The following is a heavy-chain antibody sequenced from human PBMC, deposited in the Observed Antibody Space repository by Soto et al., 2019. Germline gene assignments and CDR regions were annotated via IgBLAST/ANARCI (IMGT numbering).Heavy chain of an antibody. CDR3: ARDSGSP. J-gene: IGHJ5*02. V-gene: IGHV1-3*01. CDR2: INADNGKI. CDR1: GYTLTELS. D-gene: IGHD3-10*01. Sequence: ASVKVSCKVAGYTLTELSMHWVRQAPGKGLEWMGWINADNGKIKYSQKFQGRITITRDTSASTAYMELSSLRSEDTAVYYCARDSGSPWGPGTLVTVSS.